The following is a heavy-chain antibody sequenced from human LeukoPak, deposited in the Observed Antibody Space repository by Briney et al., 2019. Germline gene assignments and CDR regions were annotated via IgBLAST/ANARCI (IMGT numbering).Heavy chain of an antibody. D-gene: IGHD2-2*01. CDR1: GYTFTSYG. V-gene: IGHV1-18*01. J-gene: IGHJ4*02. CDR2: ISAYNGNT. CDR3: ARDRVSDIVVVPAAMARDDY. Sequence: GASVKVSCKASGYTFTSYGISWVRQAPGQGLEWVGWISAYNGNTNYAQKLQGRVTMTTDTSTSTAYMELRSLRSDDTAVYYCARDRVSDIVVVPAAMARDDYWGQGTLVTVSS.